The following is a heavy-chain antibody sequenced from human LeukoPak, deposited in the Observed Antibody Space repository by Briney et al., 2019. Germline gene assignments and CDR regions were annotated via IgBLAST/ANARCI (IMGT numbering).Heavy chain of an antibody. D-gene: IGHD5-12*01. J-gene: IGHJ4*01. CDR3: ASGAWATRLQY. Sequence: PSDTLSLTCAVYGESLNYYYWSWIRRSPEKGLEWIGEVFDGKTTNYNPSLKSRVTISAVTSSNQFSLNLKSVTAADTAVYYCASGAWATRLQYWAQGALVIVSS. V-gene: IGHV4-34*12. CDR2: VFDGKTT. CDR1: GESLNYYY.